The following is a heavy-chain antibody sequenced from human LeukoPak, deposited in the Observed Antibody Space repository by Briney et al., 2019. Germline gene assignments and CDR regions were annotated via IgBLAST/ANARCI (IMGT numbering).Heavy chain of an antibody. Sequence: SQTLSLTCTVSGGSISSGDYYWSWIRQPPGKGLEWIGYIYYSGSTYYNPSLKSRVTISVDTSKNQFSLKLSSVTAADTAVYYCARGQFYDSSGYYGNDAFDIWGQGTMVTASS. V-gene: IGHV4-30-4*01. CDR3: ARGQFYDSSGYYGNDAFDI. CDR2: IYYSGST. CDR1: GGSISSGDYY. D-gene: IGHD3-22*01. J-gene: IGHJ3*02.